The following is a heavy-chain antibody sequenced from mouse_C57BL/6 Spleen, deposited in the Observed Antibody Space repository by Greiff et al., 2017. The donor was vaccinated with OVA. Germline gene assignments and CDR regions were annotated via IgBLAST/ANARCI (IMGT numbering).Heavy chain of an antibody. D-gene: IGHD1-1*01. J-gene: IGHJ1*03. V-gene: IGHV1-64*01. CDR3: ASQPVTYDSSYGRYFDV. Sequence: QVQLQQPGAELVKPGASVKLSCKASGYTFTSYWMHWVKQRPGQGLEWIGMIHPNSGSTNYNEKFKSKATLTVDKSSSTAYMQLSSLTSEDSAVYYGASQPVTYDSSYGRYFDVWGTGTTVTVSS. CDR1: GYTFTSYW. CDR2: IHPNSGST.